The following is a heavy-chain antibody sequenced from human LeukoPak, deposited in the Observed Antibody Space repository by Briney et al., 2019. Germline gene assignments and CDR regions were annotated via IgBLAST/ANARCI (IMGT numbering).Heavy chain of an antibody. V-gene: IGHV1-69*13. Sequence: SVKVSCRASGGTFSNYAINWVRQAPGQGLEWMGGITPIFGTANYAQRFQGRVTITADESTSTTYMELSSLRSEDTALYYCARKLRLGGNWFDPWGQGTLVTVSS. J-gene: IGHJ5*02. D-gene: IGHD1-26*01. CDR1: GGTFSNYA. CDR2: ITPIFGTA. CDR3: ARKLRLGGNWFDP.